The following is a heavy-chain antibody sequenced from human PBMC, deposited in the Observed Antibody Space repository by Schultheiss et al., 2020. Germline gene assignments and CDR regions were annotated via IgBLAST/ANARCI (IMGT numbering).Heavy chain of an antibody. CDR1: GGSVSSGSYY. V-gene: IGHV4-61*02. Sequence: SQPLSLTCTVSGGSVSSGSYYWSWIRQPAGKGLEWIGRIYTSGSTNYNPSLKSRVTISVDTSKNQFSLKLSSVTAADTAVYYCARGVATIDYWGQGTLVTVSS. D-gene: IGHD5-12*01. CDR3: ARGVATIDY. J-gene: IGHJ4*02. CDR2: IYTSGST.